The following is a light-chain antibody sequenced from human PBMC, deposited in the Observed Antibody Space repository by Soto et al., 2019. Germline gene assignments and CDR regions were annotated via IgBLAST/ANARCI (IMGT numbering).Light chain of an antibody. Sequence: EIVLTQSPVTLSAPPGERATLSCRASQSISTTLVWYQQKPGQAPRLLIYGASTRATGVPARFSGSGSGTEFTLTISSLQSEDFAVYYCKQYNSWVNCGGGTKGDIK. J-gene: IGKJ4*01. CDR3: KQYNSWVN. V-gene: IGKV3-15*01. CDR1: QSISTT. CDR2: GAS.